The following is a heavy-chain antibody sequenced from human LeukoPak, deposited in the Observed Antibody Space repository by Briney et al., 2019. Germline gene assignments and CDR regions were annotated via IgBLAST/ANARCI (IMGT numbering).Heavy chain of an antibody. J-gene: IGHJ6*04. CDR1: GFSFSNYG. V-gene: IGHV3-30*18. CDR2: IPYDGSKK. CDR3: AELGITMIGGV. D-gene: IGHD3-10*02. Sequence: PGGSLRLSCAASGFSFSNYGMRWVRQAPGKGLEWMGVIPYDGSKKYYADSVKGRFTISRDNSKSTLYLQMNSLRAEDTAVYYCAELGITMIGGVWGKGTTVTISS.